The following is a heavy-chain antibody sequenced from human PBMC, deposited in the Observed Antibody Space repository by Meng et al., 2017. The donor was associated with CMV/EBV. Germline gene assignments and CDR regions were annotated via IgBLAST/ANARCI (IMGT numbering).Heavy chain of an antibody. Sequence: ASVKVSCKASGYTFTGYDMDWVRQAPGQGLEYMGWISPNSGDTNYAQKFRGRVTMTRDTSISTAYMELSRLRSDDTAVYYCARVGWPNWGQGTLVTVSS. CDR2: ISPNSGDT. V-gene: IGHV1-2*02. D-gene: IGHD6-19*01. J-gene: IGHJ4*02. CDR3: ARVGWPN. CDR1: GYTFTGYD.